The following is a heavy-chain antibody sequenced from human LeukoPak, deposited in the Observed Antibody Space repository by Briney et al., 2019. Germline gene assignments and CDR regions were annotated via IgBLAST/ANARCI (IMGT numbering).Heavy chain of an antibody. J-gene: IGHJ3*02. CDR2: IYHSGTS. V-gene: IGHV4-30-2*01. Sequence: SETLSLTCAVYGGSFSDYSWSWIRQPPGKGLEWIGYIYHSGTSYYNPSLKSRVTISVDKSRNQFSLQLRSVTAADTAVYYCARVRSPWDAFDIWGQGTMVTVSS. CDR3: ARVRSPWDAFDI. CDR1: GGSFSDYS. D-gene: IGHD1-26*01.